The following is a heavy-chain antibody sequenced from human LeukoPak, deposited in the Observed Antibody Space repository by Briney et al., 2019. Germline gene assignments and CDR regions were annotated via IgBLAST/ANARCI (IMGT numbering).Heavy chain of an antibody. Sequence: SETLSLTCTVSGGSISSNYWTWIRQPPGKGLEWIGYIYYTGSTNYYNPSLKSRVTISVDTSKNQFSLKLSSVTAADTAVYYCARVNTYCGGDCYTCYYWGHGTLVTVSS. CDR2: IYYTGST. CDR3: ARVNTYCGGDCYTCYY. J-gene: IGHJ4*01. D-gene: IGHD2-21*02. V-gene: IGHV4-59*01. CDR1: GGSISSNY.